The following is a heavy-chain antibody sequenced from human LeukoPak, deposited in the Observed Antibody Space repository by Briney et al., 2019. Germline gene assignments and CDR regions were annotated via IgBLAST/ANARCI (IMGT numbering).Heavy chain of an antibody. J-gene: IGHJ5*02. V-gene: IGHV4-59*01. Sequence: PSETLSLTCTVSGGSISSYHWSWIRQPPGKGLEWIGYICYSGSTNYNPSLKSRVTISVDTSKNQFSLKLSSVTAAETAVYYCARVVAGRRFDPWGQGTLVTVS. CDR3: ARVVAGRRFDP. CDR1: GGSISSYH. CDR2: ICYSGST. D-gene: IGHD6-19*01.